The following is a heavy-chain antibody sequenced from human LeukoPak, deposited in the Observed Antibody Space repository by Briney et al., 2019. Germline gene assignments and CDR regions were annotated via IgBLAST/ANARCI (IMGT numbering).Heavy chain of an antibody. CDR3: ARDELGDY. CDR2: ISSDGDRT. V-gene: IGHV3-30-3*01. CDR1: GFTFSSYT. J-gene: IGHJ4*02. D-gene: IGHD3-16*01. Sequence: GGSLRLSCAASGFTFSSYTMNWVRQAPGKGLEWVTIISSDGDRTFYADSVKGRFTISRDDSQNTLYLQMDRLRLDDTAVYYCARDELGDYWGQGALVTVSS.